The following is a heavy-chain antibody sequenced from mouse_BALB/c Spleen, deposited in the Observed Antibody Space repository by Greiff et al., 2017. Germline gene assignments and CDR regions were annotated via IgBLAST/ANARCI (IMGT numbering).Heavy chain of an antibody. Sequence: DVMLVESGGGLVKPGGSLKLSCAASGFTFSSYAMSWVRQSPEKRLEWVAEISSGGSYTYYPDTVTGRFTISRDNAKNTLYLEMSSLRSEDTAMYYCARGYGNHRGYFDYWGQGTTLTVSS. J-gene: IGHJ2*01. D-gene: IGHD2-1*01. CDR2: ISSGGSYT. CDR3: ARGYGNHRGYFDY. V-gene: IGHV5-9-4*01. CDR1: GFTFSSYA.